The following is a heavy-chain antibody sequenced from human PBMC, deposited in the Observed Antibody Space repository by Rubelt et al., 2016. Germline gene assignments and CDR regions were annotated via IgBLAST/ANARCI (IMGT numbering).Heavy chain of an antibody. CDR3: ARCYGSGSYGNWFDP. D-gene: IGHD3-10*01. CDR1: GYTFTSYG. V-gene: IGHV1-18*01. J-gene: IGHJ5*02. CDR2: ISAYNGNT. Sequence: QVQLVQSGAEVKKPGASVKVSCKASGYTFTSYGISWVRQAPGQGLEWMGWISAYNGNTNYAQKLQGRLPMNTDTSASTAYMALGSLRSDDTAGYYCARCYGSGSYGNWFDPWGQGTLVTVSS.